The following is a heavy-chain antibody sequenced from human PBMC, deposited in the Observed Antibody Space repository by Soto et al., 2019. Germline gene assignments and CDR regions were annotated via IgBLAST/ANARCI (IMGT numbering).Heavy chain of an antibody. CDR3: ASRKGSGWYDVDY. J-gene: IGHJ4*02. CDR1: GGSISSGDYY. V-gene: IGHV4-30-4*01. D-gene: IGHD6-19*01. CDR2: IYYSGST. Sequence: TLSLTCTVSGGSISSGDYYWSWIRQPPGKGLEWVGYIYYSGSTYYNPSLKSRVTISVDTSKNQFSLKLSSVTAADTAVYYCASRKGSGWYDVDYWGQGTLVTVSS.